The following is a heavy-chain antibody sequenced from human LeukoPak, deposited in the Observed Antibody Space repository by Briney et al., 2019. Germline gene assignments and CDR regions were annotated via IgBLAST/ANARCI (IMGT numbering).Heavy chain of an antibody. CDR3: VRDLGGRSGH. V-gene: IGHV1-69*13. CDR1: GGTFSIYA. CDR2: IIPIFGTA. D-gene: IGHD1-26*01. J-gene: IGHJ4*02. Sequence: SVKVSCKASGGTFSIYAISWVRQAPGQGLEWMGGIIPIFGTANYAQKFQGRVTITADESTSTAYMELSSLRAEDTAVYYCVRDLGGRSGHWGQGTLVTVSS.